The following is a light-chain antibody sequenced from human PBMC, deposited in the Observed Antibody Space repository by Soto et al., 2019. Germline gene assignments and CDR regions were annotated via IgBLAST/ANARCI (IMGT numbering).Light chain of an antibody. J-gene: IGKJ2*01. V-gene: IGKV3-20*01. CDR1: HSIHSSF. CDR2: GAS. Sequence: EVVLTQSPGTLSLSPGERASLSCRASHSIHSSFLAWYQQKPGQAPSLLIYGASSRATDIPDRFSGGGSGTDFTLTVSRLEPEDFAVYYCQQYDTSPYTFGQGTKLEI. CDR3: QQYDTSPYT.